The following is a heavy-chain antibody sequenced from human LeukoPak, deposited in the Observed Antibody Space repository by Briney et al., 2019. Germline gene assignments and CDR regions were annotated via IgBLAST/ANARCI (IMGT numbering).Heavy chain of an antibody. CDR2: IYTSGST. Sequence: SETLSLTCTVSGGSISSYYWSWIRQPAGKGLEWIGRIYTSGSTNYNPSLKSRVTMSVDTSENQFSLKLSSVTAADTAVYYCARDMWDKDYYYYMDVWGKGTTVTVSS. CDR3: ARDMWDKDYYYYMDV. V-gene: IGHV4-4*07. D-gene: IGHD1-26*01. J-gene: IGHJ6*03. CDR1: GGSISSYY.